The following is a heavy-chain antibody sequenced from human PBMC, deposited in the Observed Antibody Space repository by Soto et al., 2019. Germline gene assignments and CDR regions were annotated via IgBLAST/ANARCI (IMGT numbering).Heavy chain of an antibody. Sequence: SETLSLTCTVSGGSTSSYYWTWIRQSPGKGPEWIGYVHHSGTTNYNPSLESRVTMSLDTSKSQFSLKLNAVTAADTAVYYCATLPPRIEVTVLPIPTWGQGTLVTVSS. CDR3: ATLPPRIEVTVLPIPT. CDR1: GGSTSSYY. J-gene: IGHJ5*02. D-gene: IGHD2-2*02. V-gene: IGHV4-59*12. CDR2: VHHSGTT.